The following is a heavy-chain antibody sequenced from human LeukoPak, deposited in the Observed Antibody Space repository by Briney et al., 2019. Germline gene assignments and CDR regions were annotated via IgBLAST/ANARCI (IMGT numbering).Heavy chain of an antibody. Sequence: SETLSLACAVYGGSFSGYYWSWIRQPPGKGLEWIGEINHSGSTKYNLPLKSRVTISVDTSKNQFSLKLSSVTAADTAVYYCARGLAVAGTTLDYWGQGTLVTVSS. CDR2: INHSGST. J-gene: IGHJ4*02. CDR1: GGSFSGYY. D-gene: IGHD6-19*01. CDR3: ARGLAVAGTTLDY. V-gene: IGHV4-34*01.